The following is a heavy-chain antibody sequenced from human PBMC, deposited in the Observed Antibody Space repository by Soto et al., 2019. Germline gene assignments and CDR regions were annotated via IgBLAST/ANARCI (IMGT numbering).Heavy chain of an antibody. V-gene: IGHV1-24*01. D-gene: IGHD3-10*01. Sequence: AAVKVSCKVSGYTLTELSMHWVRQAPGKGLEWMGGFDPEDGETIYAQKFQGRVTMTEDTSTDTAHMELSSLRSEDTAVYYCATRTVRGVNAFDIWGQGTMVTVSS. CDR2: FDPEDGET. J-gene: IGHJ3*02. CDR3: ATRTVRGVNAFDI. CDR1: GYTLTELS.